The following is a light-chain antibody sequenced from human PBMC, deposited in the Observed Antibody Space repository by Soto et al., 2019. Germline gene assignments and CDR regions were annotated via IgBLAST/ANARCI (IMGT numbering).Light chain of an antibody. V-gene: IGLV2-14*03. J-gene: IGLJ1*01. CDR3: NSYTSSSTYV. Sequence: QSALTQPASVSGSPGKSIAISCTGTSSDVGGYNYVSWYQHHPGKAPKLMIYDVSNRPSGVSNRFSGSKSGNTASLTISGLQAEDEADYYCNSYTSSSTYVFGTGTKLTVL. CDR2: DVS. CDR1: SSDVGGYNY.